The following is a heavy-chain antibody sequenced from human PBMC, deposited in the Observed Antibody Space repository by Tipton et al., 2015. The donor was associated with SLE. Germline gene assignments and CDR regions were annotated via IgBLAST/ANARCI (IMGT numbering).Heavy chain of an antibody. D-gene: IGHD4-23*01. Sequence: TLSLTCTVSGGSISSSSHYWGWIRQPPGKGLEWIGSIYYSGSTYYNPSLKSRVTISVDTSKNQFSLKLSSVTAADTAVYYCARHGNQDYWGQGTLVTVSS. CDR1: GGSISSSSHY. V-gene: IGHV4-39*01. J-gene: IGHJ4*02. CDR3: ARHGNQDY. CDR2: IYYSGST.